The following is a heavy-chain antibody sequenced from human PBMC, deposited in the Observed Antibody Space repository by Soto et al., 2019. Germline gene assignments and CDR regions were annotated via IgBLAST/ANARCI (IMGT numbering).Heavy chain of an antibody. CDR2: IIPILGIA. D-gene: IGHD2-2*01. Sequence: SVKVSCKASGGTFSSYTISWVRQAPGQGLEWMGRIIPILGIANYAQKFQGRVTITADKPTSTAYMELSSLRSEDTAVYYCARDPISPYCSSTSCYHRWFDPWGQGTLVTVSS. V-gene: IGHV1-69*04. CDR1: GGTFSSYT. CDR3: ARDPISPYCSSTSCYHRWFDP. J-gene: IGHJ5*02.